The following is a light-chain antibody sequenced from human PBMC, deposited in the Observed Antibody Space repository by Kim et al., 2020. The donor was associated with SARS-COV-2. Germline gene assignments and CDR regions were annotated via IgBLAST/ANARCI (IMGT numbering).Light chain of an antibody. J-gene: IGKJ4*01. CDR2: DAS. CDR1: QSVSSY. Sequence: PLSLSPGERATLSCRASQSVSSYLAWYQQKPGQAPRLLIYDASNRATGIPARFSGSGSGTDFTLTISSLEPEDFAVYYCQQRSITFGGGTKVEIK. CDR3: QQRSIT. V-gene: IGKV3-11*01.